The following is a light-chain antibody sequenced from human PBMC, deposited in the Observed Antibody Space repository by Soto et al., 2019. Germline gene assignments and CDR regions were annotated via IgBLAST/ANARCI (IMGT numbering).Light chain of an antibody. V-gene: IGKV3-15*01. CDR3: QQYNSWHPT. CDR1: QSVSSD. CDR2: GAS. Sequence: EIVMTQSPATLSVSPGEGATLSCRTSQSVSSDLAWYQRKPGQAPRLLFSGASARAAGISARFSGSGSGTEFTLTISSLQSEDFAIYYCQQYNSWHPTFGQGTKVDIK. J-gene: IGKJ1*01.